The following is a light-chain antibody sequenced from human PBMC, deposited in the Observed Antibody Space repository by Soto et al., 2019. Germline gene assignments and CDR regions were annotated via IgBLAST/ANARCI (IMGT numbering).Light chain of an antibody. CDR3: QQYGSSPRT. V-gene: IGKV3-20*01. CDR1: QSVSNNY. CDR2: GAS. J-gene: IGKJ1*01. Sequence: EIVLTQSPGTLSLSPGERATLSCRASQSVSNNYIAWYQQKPGQAPRRLFYGASSRATGIPDRFSGSGSGTDFTLTISRLEPGDSGVYYCQQYGSSPRTFGQGTKVDIK.